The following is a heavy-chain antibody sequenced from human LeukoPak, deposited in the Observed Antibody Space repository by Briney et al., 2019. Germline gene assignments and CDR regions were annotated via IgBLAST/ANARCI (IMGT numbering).Heavy chain of an antibody. CDR1: GFTVSDNY. J-gene: IGHJ5*02. V-gene: IGHV3-53*01. CDR3: ARDAPQVPAAGVLAS. Sequence: GGSLRRSCAASGFTVSDNYMSWVRQAPGKGLEWVSVRYSGGDTYYANSVKGRFTFSRDISKNTLFLQMNGLTTEDTAMYYCARDAPQVPAAGVLASWGQGTLVTVSS. D-gene: IGHD6-13*01. CDR2: RYSGGDT.